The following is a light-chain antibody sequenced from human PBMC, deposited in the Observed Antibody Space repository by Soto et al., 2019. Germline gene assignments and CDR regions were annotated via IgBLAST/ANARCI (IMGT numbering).Light chain of an antibody. CDR3: QQYNTYPRT. Sequence: DIQMTQSPSSLSASVGDRVTITCRASQGINNNLAWFQQKPGKAPRSLIYSASSVQGGVPSKFSGSGPRTNFTLTISSLQSEDFATYYCQQYNTYPRTFALGTKVDIK. CDR2: SAS. J-gene: IGKJ1*01. CDR1: QGINNN. V-gene: IGKV1-16*02.